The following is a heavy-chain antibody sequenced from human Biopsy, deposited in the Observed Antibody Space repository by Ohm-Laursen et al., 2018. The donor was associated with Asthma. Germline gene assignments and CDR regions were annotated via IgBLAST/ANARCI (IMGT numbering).Heavy chain of an antibody. J-gene: IGHJ6*02. D-gene: IGHD2-21*02. CDR1: GFTFDNYT. V-gene: IGHV3-30*04. Sequence: SLRLSCTASGFTFDNYTMHWVRQAPGKGLEWVTIISYDGRNTYYADSVEGRFTISRDNSKNTLFLQMSSLKPEDTAVHYCARGGLHYYEYYGMDVWGQGTTVTVSS. CDR3: ARGGLHYYEYYGMDV. CDR2: ISYDGRNT.